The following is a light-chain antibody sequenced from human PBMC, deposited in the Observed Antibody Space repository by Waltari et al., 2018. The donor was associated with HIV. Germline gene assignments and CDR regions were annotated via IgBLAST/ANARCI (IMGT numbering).Light chain of an antibody. Sequence: SYELTQPPSMSVSPGQTAGITCSGDALPKQYAYWYQQKPGQAPVLIIYKDTERHARIPVRFAGSNAGTIDTLTISGVQAEDEAAYYCQSADSSGIYEIFGGGTKVIVL. CDR3: QSADSSGIYEI. CDR2: KDT. J-gene: IGLJ2*01. CDR1: ALPKQY. V-gene: IGLV3-25*03.